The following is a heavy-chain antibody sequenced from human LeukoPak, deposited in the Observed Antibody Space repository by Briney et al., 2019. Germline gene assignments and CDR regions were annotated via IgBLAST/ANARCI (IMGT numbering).Heavy chain of an antibody. CDR2: LYTGGKT. V-gene: IGHV3-53*01. CDR3: ARDSTFDI. Sequence: PGGSLRLSCAASGFTISSYHMSWVRQAPGKGLEWVSVLYTGGKTSYAGAVRGRFTVSRDNSKNTLSLEINSLRAEDTAVYYCARDSTFDIWGQGTVVTVSS. D-gene: IGHD2-2*01. J-gene: IGHJ3*02. CDR1: GFTISSYH.